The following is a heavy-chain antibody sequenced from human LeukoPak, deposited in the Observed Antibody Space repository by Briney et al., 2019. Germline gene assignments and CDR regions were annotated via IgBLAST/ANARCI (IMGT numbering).Heavy chain of an antibody. CDR2: IYSGGST. Sequence: PGGSLRLSCAASGFTVSSDIMSWVRQAPGKGLEWVSVIYSGGSTYYADSVKGRVIIFRDNSKNTVYLQINSLRVEDTAVYFCARGGHGYSNWGQGTLVTVSS. CDR3: ARGGHGYSN. D-gene: IGHD5-24*01. CDR1: GFTVSSDI. V-gene: IGHV3-66*01. J-gene: IGHJ4*02.